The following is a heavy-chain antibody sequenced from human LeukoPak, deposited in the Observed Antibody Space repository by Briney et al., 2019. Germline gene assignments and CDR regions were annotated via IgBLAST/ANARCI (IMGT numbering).Heavy chain of an antibody. J-gene: IGHJ6*02. CDR1: GGSISSYY. CDR3: ARALYYDFWSGYYSPYYYYYGMDV. V-gene: IGHV4-59*01. CDR2: IYYSGST. Sequence: PSETLSLTCTVSGGSISSYYWSWIRQPPGKGLEWIGYIYYSGSTNYNPSLKSRVTISVDTSMNQFSLKLSSVTAADTAVYYCARALYYDFWSGYYSPYYYYYGMDVWGQGTTVTVSS. D-gene: IGHD3-3*01.